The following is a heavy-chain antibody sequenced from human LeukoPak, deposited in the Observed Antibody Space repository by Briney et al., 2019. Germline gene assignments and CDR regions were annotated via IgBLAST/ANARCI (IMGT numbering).Heavy chain of an antibody. CDR3: ARGFAYGDTGSFDY. J-gene: IGHJ4*02. CDR1: GASISSYY. V-gene: IGHV4-59*01. Sequence: SETLSLTCTVSGASISSYYWSWIRQPPGKGLEWIGYIYYSGSPTYNPSLKSRVTIAADTSKNQFSLKLSSVTAADTAMYYCARGFAYGDTGSFDYWGQGALVTASS. CDR2: IYYSGSP. D-gene: IGHD4-17*01.